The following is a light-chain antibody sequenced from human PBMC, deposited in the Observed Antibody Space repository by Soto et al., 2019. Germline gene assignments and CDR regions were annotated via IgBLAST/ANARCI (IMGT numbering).Light chain of an antibody. CDR1: SSDVGGFDY. V-gene: IGLV2-14*03. CDR2: DVT. Sequence: QSVLTQPASVSGSLGQSITIFCTGTSSDVGGFDYVSWYQHQPGKAPKLIIYDVTSRPSGVSSHFSGSKSGSTASLTISGLLAEDEADYHCCSYTSSNTYVFGTGTKVTVL. CDR3: CSYTSSNTYV. J-gene: IGLJ1*01.